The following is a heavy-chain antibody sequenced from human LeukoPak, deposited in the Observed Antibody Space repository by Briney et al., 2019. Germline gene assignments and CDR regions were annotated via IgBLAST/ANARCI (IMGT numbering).Heavy chain of an antibody. CDR3: AREILEPGKTHEY. CDR2: INQDGTEK. V-gene: IGHV3-7*01. D-gene: IGHD1-1*01. J-gene: IGHJ4*02. CDR1: GFTFSNFW. Sequence: GGSLRLFCADSGFTFSNFWMSWVRQAPGKGLEWVANINQDGTEKYYVDSVKGRFTISRDNAKTSLYLQMNSLRAEDTAMYYCAREILEPGKTHEYWGQGTLVTVSS.